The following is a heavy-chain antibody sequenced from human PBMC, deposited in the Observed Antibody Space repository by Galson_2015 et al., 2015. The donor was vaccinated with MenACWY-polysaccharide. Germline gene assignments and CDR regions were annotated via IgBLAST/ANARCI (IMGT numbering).Heavy chain of an antibody. CDR3: VRGGADWETDCH. Sequence: SLRLSCAASGFTFSKNWMTWVRPAPGKGLEWVANISLDGTTKYYVGSVRGRFTISRDNADNLLFLQLNSLRAEDTDLYYCVRGGADWETDCHWGQGPLFTVAT. D-gene: IGHD2-21*02. CDR2: ISLDGTTK. V-gene: IGHV3-7*01. J-gene: IGHJ4*02. CDR1: GFTFSKNW.